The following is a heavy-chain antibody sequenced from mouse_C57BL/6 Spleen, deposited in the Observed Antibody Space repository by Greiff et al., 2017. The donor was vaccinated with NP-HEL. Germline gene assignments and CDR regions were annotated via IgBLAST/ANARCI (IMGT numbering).Heavy chain of an antibody. CDR1: GYTFTSYW. D-gene: IGHD2-12*01. CDR2: IHPNSGST. J-gene: IGHJ2*01. V-gene: IGHV1-64*01. Sequence: QVHVKQPGAELVKPGASVKLSCKASGYTFTSYWMHWVKQRPGQGLEWIGMIHPNSGSTNYNEKFKSKATLTVDKSSSTAYMQLSSLTSEDSAVYYCARPYYSVDYWGQGTTLTVSS. CDR3: ARPYYSVDY.